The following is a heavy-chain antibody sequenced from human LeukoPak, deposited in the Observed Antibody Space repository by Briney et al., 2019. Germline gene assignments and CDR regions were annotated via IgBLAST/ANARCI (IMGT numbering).Heavy chain of an antibody. V-gene: IGHV4-39*01. J-gene: IGHJ4*02. D-gene: IGHD2-2*01. CDR1: GGSISSSSYY. CDR2: IYYSGST. CDR3: ASHSLIVVVPAATWNFDY. Sequence: SETLSLTCTVSGGSISSSSYYWGWIRQPPGKGLEWIGSIYYSGSTYYNPSLKSRVTISVDTSKTQFSLKLSSVTAADTAVYYCASHSLIVVVPAATWNFDYWGQGTLVTVSS.